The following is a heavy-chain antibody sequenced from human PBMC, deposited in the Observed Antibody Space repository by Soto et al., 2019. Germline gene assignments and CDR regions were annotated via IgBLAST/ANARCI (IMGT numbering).Heavy chain of an antibody. CDR2: INAGNGNT. D-gene: IGHD3-10*01. V-gene: IGHV1-3*01. CDR3: ARVGQLFYYYGMDV. Sequence: ASVKVSCKASGYTFTSYAMHWVRQAPGQRLEWMGWINAGNGNTKYSQKFQGRVTITRDTSASTAYMELSSLRSEDTAVYYCARVGQLFYYYGMDVWGQGTTVTVSS. CDR1: GYTFTSYA. J-gene: IGHJ6*02.